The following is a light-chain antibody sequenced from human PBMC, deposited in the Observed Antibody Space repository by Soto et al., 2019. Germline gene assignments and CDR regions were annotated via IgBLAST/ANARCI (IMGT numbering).Light chain of an antibody. CDR1: QDIRID. J-gene: IGKJ1*01. CDR3: QQYNQWPRWT. Sequence: AIQMTQFPSSLSASVRDRVTVTCRASQDIRIDLGWYQQKPGKAPKLLIYAASSLQSGVPSRFSGSGSGTQFTLTISSLQSEDFAVYYCQQYNQWPRWTFGQGTKVDIK. V-gene: IGKV1-6*01. CDR2: AAS.